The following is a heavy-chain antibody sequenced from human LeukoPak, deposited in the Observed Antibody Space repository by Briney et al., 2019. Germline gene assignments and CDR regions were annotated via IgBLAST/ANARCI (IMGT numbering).Heavy chain of an antibody. CDR1: GFTFNNYA. CDR3: AKGRESEQWLVRPFDY. Sequence: GGSLRLSCAASGFTFNNYAMNWVRQAPGKGLQWISAISSSGGSTYYADSVKGRFTISRENSKNTLYLQMNSLRAEDTAVYYCAKGRESEQWLVRPFDYWGQGTLVTVSS. J-gene: IGHJ4*02. CDR2: ISSSGGST. D-gene: IGHD6-19*01. V-gene: IGHV3-23*01.